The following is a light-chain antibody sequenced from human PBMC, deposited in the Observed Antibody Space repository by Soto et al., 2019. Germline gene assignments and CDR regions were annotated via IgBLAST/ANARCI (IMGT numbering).Light chain of an antibody. V-gene: IGLV1-51*01. CDR1: SSNIGNNY. Sequence: QSVLTQPPSVSAAPGQKVTISCSGSSSNIGNNYVSWYQQLPGTAPKLLIYDNNKRPSGIPDRFSGSKSGTSATLGITGLQTGDEADYYCGTWDSSLSARVVVFGGGTKLTVL. J-gene: IGLJ2*01. CDR2: DNN. CDR3: GTWDSSLSARVVV.